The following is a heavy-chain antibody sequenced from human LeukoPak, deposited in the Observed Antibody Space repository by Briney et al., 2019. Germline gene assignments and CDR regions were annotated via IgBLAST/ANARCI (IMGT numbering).Heavy chain of an antibody. CDR1: GFTFSSYA. CDR3: ARAGSSFNYYYYYGMDV. J-gene: IGHJ6*02. CDR2: ISYDGSNK. V-gene: IGHV3-30-3*01. Sequence: PGGSLRLSCAASGFTFSSYAMHWVRQAPGKGLEWVAVISYDGSNKYYADSVKGRFTISRDNSKNTLYLKMNSLRAEDTAVYYCARAGSSFNYYYYYGMDVWGQGTTVTVSS. D-gene: IGHD6-6*01.